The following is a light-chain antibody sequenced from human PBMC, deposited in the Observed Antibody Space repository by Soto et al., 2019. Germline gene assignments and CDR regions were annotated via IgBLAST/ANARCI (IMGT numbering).Light chain of an antibody. Sequence: QSALTQPASVSGSPGQSITISCTGTSSDVGAYIYVSWYQQHPGKAPKFLIYEVSKRPSGVSDRFSGSKSGNTASLTIPGLQAEDEADYYCTSYTSSSTYVFGTGTKVTVL. J-gene: IGLJ1*01. CDR3: TSYTSSSTYV. CDR2: EVS. CDR1: SSDVGAYIY. V-gene: IGLV2-14*01.